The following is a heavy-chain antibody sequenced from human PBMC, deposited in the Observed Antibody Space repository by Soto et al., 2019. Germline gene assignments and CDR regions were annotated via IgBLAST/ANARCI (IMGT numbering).Heavy chain of an antibody. D-gene: IGHD6-13*01. CDR3: ARGARDAAGPYYYYYGMAV. CDR2: IKQDGSEK. V-gene: IGHV3-7*01. J-gene: IGHJ6*02. Sequence: GGSLRLSCAASGFTFSSYWMSWVRQAPGKGLEWVANIKQDGSEKYYVDSVKGRFTISRDNAKNSLYLQMNSLRAEDTAVYYCARGARDAAGPYYYYYGMAVWGQGTTVTVSS. CDR1: GFTFSSYW.